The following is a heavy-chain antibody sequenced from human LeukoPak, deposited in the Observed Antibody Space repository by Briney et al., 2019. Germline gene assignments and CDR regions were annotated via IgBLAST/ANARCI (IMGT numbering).Heavy chain of an antibody. CDR3: ARTVWGSYHADY. V-gene: IGHV1-18*01. CDR2: ISAYNGNT. D-gene: IGHD3-16*02. Sequence: ASVKVSCKTSGYTFSNFGISWVRQAPGQGLEWMGWISAYNGNTNYAQKLQGRVTMTTDTSTSTAYMELRSLRSDDTAVYYCARTVWGSYHADYWGQGTLVTVSS. CDR1: GYTFSNFG. J-gene: IGHJ4*02.